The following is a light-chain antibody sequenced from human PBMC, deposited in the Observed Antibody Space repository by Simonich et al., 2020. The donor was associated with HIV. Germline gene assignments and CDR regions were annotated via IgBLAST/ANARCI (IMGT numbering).Light chain of an antibody. CDR3: CSYAGSSTSRV. CDR2: EGS. V-gene: IGLV2-23*01. CDR1: SSDVGSYNL. Sequence: QSALTQPASVSGSPGQSITIPCTGTSSDVGSYNLASWYQQHPGKAPKLMIYEGSKRPSGVSNRFSGSKSGNTASLTISGLQAEDEADYYCCSYAGSSTSRVFGGGTKLTVL. J-gene: IGLJ3*02.